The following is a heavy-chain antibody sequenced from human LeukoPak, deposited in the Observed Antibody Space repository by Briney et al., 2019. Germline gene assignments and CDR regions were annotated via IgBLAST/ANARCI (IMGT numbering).Heavy chain of an antibody. D-gene: IGHD3-10*01. CDR2: IHNSGSI. CDR1: GFTVTYNF. V-gene: IGHV3-66*01. J-gene: IGHJ4*02. Sequence: PGGSLRLSCAASGFTVTYNFMSWVRQAPGKGLAWVLVIHNSGSIFYADSVRGRFTISRDNSKNTLYLQMNSLRAEDTAVYYCARGGTRYDRRFVFDYWGQGVLVTVSS. CDR3: ARGGTRYDRRFVFDY.